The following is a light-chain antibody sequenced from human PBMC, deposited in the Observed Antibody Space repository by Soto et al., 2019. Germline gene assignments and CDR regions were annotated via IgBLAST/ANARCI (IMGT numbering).Light chain of an antibody. CDR3: QQYDNLPPWT. Sequence: PGERATLSCRASQSVSSSHLAWYQQKPGQAPRLLIYGTSSRATGIPARFRGSGSGTEFTLTITNLQSEDFAVYYCQQYDNLPPWTFGQGTKVDIK. V-gene: IGKV3-15*01. CDR2: GTS. J-gene: IGKJ1*01. CDR1: QSVSSSH.